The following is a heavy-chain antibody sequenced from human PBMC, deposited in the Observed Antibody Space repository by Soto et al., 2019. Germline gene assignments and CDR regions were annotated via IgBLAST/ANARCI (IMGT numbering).Heavy chain of an antibody. V-gene: IGHV4-59*01. CDR3: AREGLTGTIGLYYYYGMDV. CDR1: GGSISSYY. CDR2: IYYSGST. D-gene: IGHD1-7*01. Sequence: QVQLQESGPGLVKPSETLSLTCTVSGGSISSYYWSWIRQPPGKGLEWIGYIYYSGSTNYNPSLKSRVTISVDTSKNQFSLKLSSVTAADTAVYYCAREGLTGTIGLYYYYGMDVWGQGTPVTVSS. J-gene: IGHJ6*02.